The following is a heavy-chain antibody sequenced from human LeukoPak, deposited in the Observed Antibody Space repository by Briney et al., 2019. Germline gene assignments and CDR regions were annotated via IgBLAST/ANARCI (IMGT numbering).Heavy chain of an antibody. Sequence: GGSLRLSCAVSGITLSNYGMSWVRQAPGKGLEWVAGISDRGSRTNYADSVKGRFTISTDHPKNTLYLQMNSLRAEDTAVYFCAKRGVVIRVILVGFHKQAYYFDSWGQGALVTVSS. V-gene: IGHV3-23*01. D-gene: IGHD3-22*01. CDR1: GITLSNYG. CDR2: ISDRGSRT. J-gene: IGHJ4*02. CDR3: AKRGVVIRVILVGFHKQAYYFDS.